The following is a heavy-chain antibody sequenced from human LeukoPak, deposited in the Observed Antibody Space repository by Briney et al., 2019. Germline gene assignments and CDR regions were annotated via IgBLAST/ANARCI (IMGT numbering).Heavy chain of an antibody. CDR1: GFTFSSYG. CDR3: AKEVVATILIDY. Sequence: GGSLRLSCAASGFTFSSYGMHWVRQAPGKGLEWVAFIRYDGSNKYYADSVKGRFTISRENSKNTLYLQMNSLRAEDTAVYYCAKEVVATILIDYWGQGTLVTVSS. D-gene: IGHD5-12*01. CDR2: IRYDGSNK. J-gene: IGHJ4*02. V-gene: IGHV3-30*02.